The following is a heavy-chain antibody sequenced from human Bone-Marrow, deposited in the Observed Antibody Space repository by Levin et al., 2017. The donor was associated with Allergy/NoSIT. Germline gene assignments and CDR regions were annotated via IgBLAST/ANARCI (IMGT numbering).Heavy chain of an antibody. CDR1: GFTFMNYW. D-gene: IGHD7-27*01. CDR2: IKKDASEQ. V-gene: IGHV3-7*01. Sequence: GGSLRLSCAASGFTFMNYWMSWVRQAPGKGLEWVASIKKDASEQKYVDSVKGRFTVSRDNAQNSLYLQMNSLRAEDTAVYYCAKLIGDYTVYDYWGQGTLVTVSS. J-gene: IGHJ4*02. CDR3: AKLIGDYTVYDY.